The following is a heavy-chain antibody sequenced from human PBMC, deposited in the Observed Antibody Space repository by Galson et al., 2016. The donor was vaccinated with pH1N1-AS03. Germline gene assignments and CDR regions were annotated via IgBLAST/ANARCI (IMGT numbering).Heavy chain of an antibody. D-gene: IGHD3-10*01. J-gene: IGHJ4*02. V-gene: IGHV3-74*01. Sequence: SLRLSCAASGFTFSNLWMHWVRQGPGQGLVWVARVNGDGGSTNYADYVQGRFTISRDNAKNTVYLQMISLRAEDTAVYYCATGRGYYYEYWGQGTLVTVSS. CDR1: GFTFSNLW. CDR2: VNGDGGST. CDR3: ATGRGYYYEY.